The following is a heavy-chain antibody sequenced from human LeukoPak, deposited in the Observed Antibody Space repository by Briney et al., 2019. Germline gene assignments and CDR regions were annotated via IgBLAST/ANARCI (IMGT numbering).Heavy chain of an antibody. CDR1: GYTFTSYY. D-gene: IGHD2-21*02. CDR3: ATSLVVTADDY. Sequence: ASVKVSCKASGYTFTSYYMHWVRQAPGQGLEWMGWISAYNGNTNYAQKLQGRVTMTTDTSTGTAYMELRSLRSDDTAVYYCATSLVVTADDYWGQGTLVTVSS. V-gene: IGHV1-18*04. CDR2: ISAYNGNT. J-gene: IGHJ4*02.